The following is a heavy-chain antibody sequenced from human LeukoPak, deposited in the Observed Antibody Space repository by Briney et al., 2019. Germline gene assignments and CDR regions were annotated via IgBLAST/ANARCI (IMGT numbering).Heavy chain of an antibody. CDR3: ARDVVVVTAADEA. J-gene: IGHJ5*02. CDR2: ISSSSSYI. V-gene: IGHV3-21*01. Sequence: GGSLRLSCAASGFTFSTYAMNWVRQAPGKGLEWVSCISSSSSYIYYADSVKGRFTISRDNAKISVYLQMNSLRAEDTAVYYCARDVVVVTAADEAWGQGTLVTVSS. CDR1: GFTFSTYA. D-gene: IGHD2-2*01.